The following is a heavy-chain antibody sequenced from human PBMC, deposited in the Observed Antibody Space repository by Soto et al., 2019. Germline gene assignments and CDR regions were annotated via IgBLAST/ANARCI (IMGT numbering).Heavy chain of an antibody. CDR3: ARLGDWNDAFDI. J-gene: IGHJ3*02. CDR2: IYYSGST. V-gene: IGHV4-59*01. CDR1: GGSISIYY. Sequence: SDTLSLTCIVSGGSISIYYWSWIRQPPGKGLEWIGYIYYSGSTNYNPSLKSRVTISVDTSKNQFSLKLSSVTAADTAVYYCARLGDWNDAFDIWGQGTMVTVSS. D-gene: IGHD2-21*02.